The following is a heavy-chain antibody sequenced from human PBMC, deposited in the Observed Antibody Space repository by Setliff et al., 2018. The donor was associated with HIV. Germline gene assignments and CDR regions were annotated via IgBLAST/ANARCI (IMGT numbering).Heavy chain of an antibody. J-gene: IGHJ4*02. D-gene: IGHD6-19*01. Sequence: QTLSLSCITSGFTFEDNALSWVRQAPGKGLEWLGFIRSERYGGTTEYAASVKGRFTVSRDDSKSVAYLQMNSLKTEDTAVYYCTTDPSSGWYYFDYWGQGTLVTVS. CDR2: IRSERYGGTT. CDR3: TTDPSSGWYYFDY. CDR1: GFTFEDNA. V-gene: IGHV3-49*04.